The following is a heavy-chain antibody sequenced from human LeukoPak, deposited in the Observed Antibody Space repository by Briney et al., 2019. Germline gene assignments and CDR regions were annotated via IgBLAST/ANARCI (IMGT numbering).Heavy chain of an antibody. J-gene: IGHJ4*02. CDR2: ISYSGTT. Sequence: SETLSLTCIVSGGSISSYYWSWLRQPPGKGLEWIGYISYSGTTHYNPSLDSRVTISVDTSKNQFSLKLRSVTAADTAEYYCARHGVYYASGSPSFDYWGQGTLVTVSS. CDR3: ARHGVYYASGSPSFDY. V-gene: IGHV4-59*08. D-gene: IGHD3-10*01. CDR1: GGSISSYY.